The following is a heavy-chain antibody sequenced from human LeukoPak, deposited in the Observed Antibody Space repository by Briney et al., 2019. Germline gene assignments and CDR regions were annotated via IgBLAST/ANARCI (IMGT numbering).Heavy chain of an antibody. J-gene: IGHJ4*02. D-gene: IGHD1-1*01. CDR2: ISGSGDST. CDR1: GFTFSKYA. Sequence: GGSLRLSCAASGFTFSKYAMSRVRQAPGKGLEWVSAISGSGDSTYYADSVKGRFTISRDNSKNTLYLQMNSLRAEDTAVYYCAKDLPNWNPNHYFDYWGRGTLVSVSS. V-gene: IGHV3-23*01. CDR3: AKDLPNWNPNHYFDY.